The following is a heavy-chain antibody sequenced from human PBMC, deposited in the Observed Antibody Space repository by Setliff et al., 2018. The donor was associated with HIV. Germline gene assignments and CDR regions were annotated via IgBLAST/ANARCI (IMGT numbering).Heavy chain of an antibody. D-gene: IGHD2-15*01. V-gene: IGHV4-39*01. Sequence: SETLSLTCTVSGASINSGSHNWGWIRQPPGKGLEWIATLHYTGTTYYNPSLKSRVTISTDTSKNPFSLKLSPVTAADTAVYYCARRIQLRDSSGRSCWTVDIWGQGTMVTVSS. CDR1: GASINSGSHN. CDR3: ARRIQLRDSSGRSCWTVDI. CDR2: LHYTGTT. J-gene: IGHJ3*02.